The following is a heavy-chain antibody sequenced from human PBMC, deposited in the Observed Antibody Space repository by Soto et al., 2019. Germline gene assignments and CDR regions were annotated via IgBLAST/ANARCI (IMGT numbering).Heavy chain of an antibody. CDR3: ARDEGYGMDV. J-gene: IGHJ6*02. CDR2: ISNSGTKK. V-gene: IGHV3-21*01. CDR1: GITFYRFS. Sequence: GGSLRLSSVASGITFYRFSVNWVRQAPGKGLEWVSSISNSGTKKNYADSGKGRLSISRDTANNSVFLQTNTLRGEDTAVYYCARDEGYGMDVWGQETTVTVSS.